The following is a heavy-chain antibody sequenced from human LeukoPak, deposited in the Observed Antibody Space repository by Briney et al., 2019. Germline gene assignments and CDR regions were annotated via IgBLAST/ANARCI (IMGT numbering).Heavy chain of an antibody. Sequence: GGSLRLSCAASGFIFTDYWMSWVRQAPGKGLEWVANIKQDGSEKYYVGSVKGRFTISRDNSKNTLYLQMNSLRAEDTAVYYCAKMDGYSPGYWGQGTLVTVSS. CDR1: GFIFTDYW. V-gene: IGHV3-7*03. CDR2: IKQDGSEK. CDR3: AKMDGYSPGY. J-gene: IGHJ4*02. D-gene: IGHD5-24*01.